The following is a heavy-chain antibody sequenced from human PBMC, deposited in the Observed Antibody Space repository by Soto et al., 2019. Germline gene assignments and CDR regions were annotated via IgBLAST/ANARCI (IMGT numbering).Heavy chain of an antibody. Sequence: QVQLQESGPGLVKPSETLSLTCTVSGGSIGSYSWSWIRQPPGKGLEWIGYVYKSGSLSYSSSLQCRVTISIDQSGNQFSLKLTSVTAADTTVYYCARCPLITEYRSFFYMDVWGKGTTVTVSS. CDR3: ARCPLITEYRSFFYMDV. J-gene: IGHJ6*03. CDR1: GGSIGSYS. CDR2: VYKSGSL. V-gene: IGHV4-59*13. D-gene: IGHD3-16*01.